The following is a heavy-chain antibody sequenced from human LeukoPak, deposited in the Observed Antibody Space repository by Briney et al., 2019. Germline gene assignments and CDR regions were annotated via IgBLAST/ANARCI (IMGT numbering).Heavy chain of an antibody. V-gene: IGHV3-23*01. Sequence: GGSLRLSCAASGFTFRDCAMTWVRQAPGKGLEWVSSIGSDDNKHYSESVKGRFAISRDNSKNTLFLQMSSLRAEDTAVYYCAKDLHYYVAVDVWGQGTTVTVSS. CDR2: IGSDDNK. J-gene: IGHJ6*02. D-gene: IGHD3-10*02. CDR3: AKDLHYYVAVDV. CDR1: GFTFRDCA.